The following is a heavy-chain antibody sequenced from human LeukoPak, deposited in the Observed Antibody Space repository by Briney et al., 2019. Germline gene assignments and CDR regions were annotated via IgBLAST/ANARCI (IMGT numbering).Heavy chain of an antibody. CDR2: ISSSSSYI. Sequence: PGGSLRLSXAASGFTFSSYSMNWVRQAPGKGLEWVSSISSSSSYIYYADSVKGRFTISRDNAKNSLYLQMNSLRAEDTAVYYCARGGYSSSTSCYFWFDPWGQGTLVTVSS. J-gene: IGHJ5*02. D-gene: IGHD2-2*01. CDR1: GFTFSSYS. V-gene: IGHV3-21*01. CDR3: ARGGYSSSTSCYFWFDP.